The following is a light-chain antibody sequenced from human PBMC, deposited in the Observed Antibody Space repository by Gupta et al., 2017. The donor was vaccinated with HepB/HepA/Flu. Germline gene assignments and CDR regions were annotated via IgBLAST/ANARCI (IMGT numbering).Light chain of an antibody. CDR2: AAS. CDR1: ESVSSH. J-gene: IGKJ2*01. CDR3: QQYSNWPPYT. Sequence: IRMTHSPATLSVSPGERATLSCRASESVSSHLAWYQQKPGQAPRLLIYAASTRATGIPVRFSGTGSETEFTLTISSLQSEDFAVYYCQQYSNWPPYTFGQGTKLEIK. V-gene: IGKV3-15*01.